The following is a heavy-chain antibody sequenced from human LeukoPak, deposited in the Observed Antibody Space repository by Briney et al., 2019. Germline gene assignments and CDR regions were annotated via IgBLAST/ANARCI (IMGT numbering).Heavy chain of an antibody. D-gene: IGHD2-15*01. CDR3: AKDRLRYCTGGNCYSPVDY. CDR2: ISGSGSGSST. Sequence: GGSLRLSCAASGFTFSSSAMSWVRQAPGKGLEWVSTISGSGSGSSTYYADSVKGRFTISRDNSKNTLYLQMNSLRAEDTAVYFCAKDRLRYCTGGNCYSPVDYWGQGTLVTVSS. J-gene: IGHJ4*01. V-gene: IGHV3-23*01. CDR1: GFTFSSSA.